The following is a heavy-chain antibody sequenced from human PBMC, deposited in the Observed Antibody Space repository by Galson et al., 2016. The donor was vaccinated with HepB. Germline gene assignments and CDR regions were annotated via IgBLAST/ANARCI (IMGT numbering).Heavy chain of an antibody. CDR3: ARGGSDAWYFYFDN. CDR1: GGSITSGGYS. J-gene: IGHJ4*02. Sequence: TLSLTCAVSGGSITSGGYSWSWIRQPPGGGLQWIGYIYHSGYTYYSPSLKSRVTISMDRSNNHFSLKLSSVTAADTAVYYCARGGSDAWYFYFDNWGPGTLVSVSS. CDR2: IYHSGYT. V-gene: IGHV4-30-2*01. D-gene: IGHD1-26*01.